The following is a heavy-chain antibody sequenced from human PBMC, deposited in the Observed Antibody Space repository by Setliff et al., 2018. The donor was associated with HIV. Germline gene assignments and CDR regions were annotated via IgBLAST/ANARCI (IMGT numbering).Heavy chain of an antibody. Sequence: PGESLKISCAASGFTFSSYWMSWVRQAPGKGLEWVANIKQDGSEKYYVDSVKGRFTISRDNAKNSLYLQMNSLRAEDTAVYYCARRGRGIAFDIWGQGTMVTVSS. CDR3: ARRGRGIAFDI. V-gene: IGHV3-7*01. D-gene: IGHD3-16*01. J-gene: IGHJ3*02. CDR2: IKQDGSEK. CDR1: GFTFSSYW.